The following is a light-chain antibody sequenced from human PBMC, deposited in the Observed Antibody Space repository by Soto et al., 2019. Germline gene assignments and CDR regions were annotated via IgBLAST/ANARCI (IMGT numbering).Light chain of an antibody. CDR2: EVS. CDR1: SSDVGKYDY. J-gene: IGLJ1*01. CDR3: NSYVAASNV. V-gene: IGLV2-8*01. Sequence: QSALTQPPSASGSPGQSVTISCTGTSSDVGKYDYVSWFQHHPGKAPKLIIYEVSKRPSGVPDRFSGSKSGSTASLTVSGLQTEDEADYSCNSYVAASNVFGTGTKVTVL.